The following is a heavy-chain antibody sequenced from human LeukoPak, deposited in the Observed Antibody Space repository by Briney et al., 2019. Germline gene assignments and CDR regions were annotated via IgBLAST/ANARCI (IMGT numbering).Heavy chain of an antibody. CDR1: GGSLSSYY. D-gene: IGHD6-19*01. CDR2: ISYSGST. Sequence: SDTLSLTCTVSGGSLSSYYCGWIRQPPGTLLKWIGYISYSGSTNYNPSLKTRVTISVDTSKSQFSLNLNSVTAADTAVYYWARRIVVAGGDWFEPWGQGKLVTVSS. V-gene: IGHV4-59*08. CDR3: ARRIVVAGGDWFEP. J-gene: IGHJ5*02.